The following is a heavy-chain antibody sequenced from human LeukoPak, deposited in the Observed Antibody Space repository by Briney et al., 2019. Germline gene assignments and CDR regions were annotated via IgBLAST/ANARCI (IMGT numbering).Heavy chain of an antibody. Sequence: GGTLRLSCAASGFTFSSYGMSWVRQAPGKGLEWVSSISSSSSYIYYADSVKGRFTISRDNGKNSLYLQMNSLRAGDTAVYYCARVVKSGPSHYFDYWGQGALVTVSS. J-gene: IGHJ4*02. V-gene: IGHV3-21*01. CDR2: ISSSSSYI. D-gene: IGHD3-3*01. CDR3: ARVVKSGPSHYFDY. CDR1: GFTFSSYG.